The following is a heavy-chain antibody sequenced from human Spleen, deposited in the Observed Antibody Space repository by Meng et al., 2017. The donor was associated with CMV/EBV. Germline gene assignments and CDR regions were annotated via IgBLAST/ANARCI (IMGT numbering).Heavy chain of an antibody. J-gene: IGHJ4*02. CDR2: IYSGGGST. D-gene: IGHD3-22*01. CDR3: AKDRSSGYYYWDY. V-gene: IGHV3-23*03. Sequence: ASGFTFSNYAMSWVRQAPGKGLEWVSVIYSGGGSTYYADSVKGRFTISRDDSKNTLYLQMNSLRAGDTAVYYCAKDRSSGYYYWDYWGQGTLVTVSS. CDR1: GFTFSNYA.